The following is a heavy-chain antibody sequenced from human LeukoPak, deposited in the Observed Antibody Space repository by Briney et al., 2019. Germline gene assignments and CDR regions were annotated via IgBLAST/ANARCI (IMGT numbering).Heavy chain of an antibody. CDR2: IKQDGSEK. J-gene: IGHJ3*01. Sequence: GSLRLSCAASGFTFSSYWMSWVRQAPGKGLEWVANIKQDGSEKHYVDSVKGRFTISRDNAKNSLYLQMNGLRGEDTAVYYCARVARAKYDFWGQGTMVTVSS. CDR3: ARVARAKYDF. CDR1: GFTFSSYW. D-gene: IGHD1-26*01. V-gene: IGHV3-7*05.